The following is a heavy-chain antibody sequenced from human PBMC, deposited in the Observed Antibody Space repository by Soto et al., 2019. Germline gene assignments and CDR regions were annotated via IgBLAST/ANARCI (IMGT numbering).Heavy chain of an antibody. CDR3: ARVPRDFCGRECSSNK. V-gene: IGHV3-30*03. CDR1: GLIFGSYG. CDR2: ISYDGTNK. Sequence: GGSLRLSCTASGLIFGSYGMHWVRQAPGKGLEWVALISYDGTNKYYPDSVKGRFTISRDNPRNMLYLEMNSLSAEDTAMYYWARVPRDFCGRECSSNKWGRGTQVTVSS. D-gene: IGHD2-21*01. J-gene: IGHJ4*02.